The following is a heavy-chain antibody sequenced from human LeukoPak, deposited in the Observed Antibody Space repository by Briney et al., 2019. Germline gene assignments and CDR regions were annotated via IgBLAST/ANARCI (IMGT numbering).Heavy chain of an antibody. CDR2: FDPEDGET. D-gene: IGHD3-22*01. V-gene: IGHV1-24*01. CDR3: ATSPATYYYDSSGYAAVDY. J-gene: IGHJ4*02. Sequence: AASVNVSCKVSGYTLTELSMHWVRQAPGKGLEWMGGFDPEDGETIYAQKFQGRVTMTEDTSTDTAYMELSSLRSEDTAVYYCATSPATYYYDSSGYAAVDYWGQGTLVTVSS. CDR1: GYTLTELS.